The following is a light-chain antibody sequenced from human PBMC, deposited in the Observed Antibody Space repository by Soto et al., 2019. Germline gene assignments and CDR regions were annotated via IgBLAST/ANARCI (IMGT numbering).Light chain of an antibody. V-gene: IGKV1-33*01. J-gene: IGKJ3*01. CDR1: QDISNY. CDR2: DAS. Sequence: DIQMTQSPSSLSASVGDRVTITCQASQDISNYLNWYQQKPGKAPKLLVYDASNLETGFPSRFSGSGSGTDFTFTIRSLQPEDIATYYCQQYDNLPPFTFGPGTKVDI. CDR3: QQYDNLPPFT.